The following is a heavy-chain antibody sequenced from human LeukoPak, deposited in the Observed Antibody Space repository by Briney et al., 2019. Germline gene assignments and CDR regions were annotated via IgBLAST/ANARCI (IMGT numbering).Heavy chain of an antibody. Sequence: PGGSLRLSCAASGFTFSTYAMSWVRQAPGKGLEWVSTISGSGGSTYYADSVKGRFTISRNNSKNTLYLQMNSLRAEDTAVYFCAKDRAVVAATLIFDYCGQGTLVTVSS. CDR2: ISGSGGST. CDR1: GFTFSTYA. J-gene: IGHJ4*02. V-gene: IGHV3-23*01. CDR3: AKDRAVVAATLIFDY. D-gene: IGHD2-15*01.